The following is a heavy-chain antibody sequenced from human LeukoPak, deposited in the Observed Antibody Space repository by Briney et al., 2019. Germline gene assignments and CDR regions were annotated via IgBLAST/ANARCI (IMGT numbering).Heavy chain of an antibody. V-gene: IGHV4-4*07. Sequence: PSETLSLTCTVSGGSISSYYWSWIRQPAGKGLEWIGRIYTSGSTNYNPSLKSRVTISVDKSKNQFYLKLSSVTAADTAVYYCAGNRGDDSSGYNYWGQGTLVTVSS. D-gene: IGHD3-22*01. CDR1: GGSISSYY. J-gene: IGHJ4*02. CDR2: IYTSGST. CDR3: AGNRGDDSSGYNY.